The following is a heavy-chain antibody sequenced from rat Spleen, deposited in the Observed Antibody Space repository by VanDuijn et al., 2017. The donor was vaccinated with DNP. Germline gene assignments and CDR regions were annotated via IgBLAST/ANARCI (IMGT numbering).Heavy chain of an antibody. Sequence: EVQLVESGGGLLQPGRSLKLSCAASGFTFSSYDMAWVRQAPSKGLEWVASVNTGGGITYYRDSVKGRFIVSRDNAKSTLDLQMDNLESEDTAIYFCGRRRNSYDYWGQGVMVTVSS. CDR1: GFTFSSYD. J-gene: IGHJ2*01. V-gene: IGHV5-25*01. D-gene: IGHD1-2*01. CDR2: VNTGGGIT. CDR3: GRRRNSYDY.